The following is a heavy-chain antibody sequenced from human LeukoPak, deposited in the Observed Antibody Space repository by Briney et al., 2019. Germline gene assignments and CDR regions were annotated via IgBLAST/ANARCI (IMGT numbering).Heavy chain of an antibody. J-gene: IGHJ4*02. D-gene: IGHD2-2*01. CDR1: GFTFSNAW. V-gene: IGHV3-15*01. CDR3: TTDQRYCSSTSCYYFDY. CDR2: IKRKTDGGTT. Sequence: GGSLRLSCAASGFTFSNAWMSWVRQAPGKGLEWVGRIKRKTDGGTTDYAAPVKGRFTISRDDSKNTLYLQMNSLKTEDTAVYYCTTDQRYCSSTSCYYFDYWGQGTLVTVSS.